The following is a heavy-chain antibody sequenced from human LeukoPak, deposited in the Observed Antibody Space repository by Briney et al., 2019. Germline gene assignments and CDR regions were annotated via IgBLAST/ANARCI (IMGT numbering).Heavy chain of an antibody. D-gene: IGHD3-10*01. CDR2: ITWNGGSI. V-gene: IGHV3-9*01. CDR1: GFTFDDYA. Sequence: GGSLRLSCAASGFTFDDYAMHWVRQAPGKGLEWVSGITWNGGSIGYADSVKGRFTISRDNAKNSLYLQMNSLRAEDTAFYYFAKDGGYYGSGSYYHYYGMDVWGQGTTVTVSS. J-gene: IGHJ6*02. CDR3: AKDGGYYGSGSYYHYYGMDV.